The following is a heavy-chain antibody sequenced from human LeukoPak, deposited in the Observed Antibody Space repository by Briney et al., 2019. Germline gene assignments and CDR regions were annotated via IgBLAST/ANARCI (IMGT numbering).Heavy chain of an antibody. V-gene: IGHV1-18*01. CDR3: ARDPSGLGDAFDI. CDR2: ISPYNGNT. J-gene: IGHJ3*02. CDR1: GYTFTSFG. D-gene: IGHD3/OR15-3a*01. Sequence: ASVKDSCKAAGYTFTSFGITWVRQAPGQGLEWMGWISPYNGNTKYAQSLQGRVTMTTDTSTSTAYMEVRSLRSDDKAVYYCARDPSGLGDAFDIWGQGKMVTVSS.